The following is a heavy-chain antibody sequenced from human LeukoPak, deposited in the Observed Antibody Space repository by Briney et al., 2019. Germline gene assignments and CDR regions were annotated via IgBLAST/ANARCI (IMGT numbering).Heavy chain of an antibody. J-gene: IGHJ4*02. CDR3: AKDLNSYYDSSGYYYALDY. V-gene: IGHV3-23*01. CDR2: ISGSGGST. CDR1: GFTFSSYA. D-gene: IGHD3-22*01. Sequence: GGSLRLSYAASGFTFSSYAMSWVRQAPGKGLEWVSAISGSGGSTYYADSVKGRFTISRDNSKNTLYLQMNSLRAEDTAVYYCAKDLNSYYDSSGYYYALDYWGQGTLVTVSS.